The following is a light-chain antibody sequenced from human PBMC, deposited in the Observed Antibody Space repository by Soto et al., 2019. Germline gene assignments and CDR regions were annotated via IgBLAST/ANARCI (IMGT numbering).Light chain of an antibody. V-gene: IGKV1-9*01. Sequence: DIQLTQSPPFLSASVVYIFTIASRASQGISSYLAWYQQKPGKAPKLLIYAASTLQSGVPSRFSGSGSGTEFTLTISSLQPDDFATYYCQQYNSYPLTFGGGTKVDIK. CDR3: QQYNSYPLT. CDR2: AAS. CDR1: QGISSY. J-gene: IGKJ4*01.